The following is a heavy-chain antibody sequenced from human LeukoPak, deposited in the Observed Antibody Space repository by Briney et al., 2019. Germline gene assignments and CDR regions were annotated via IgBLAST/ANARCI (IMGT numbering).Heavy chain of an antibody. Sequence: PSETLSLTCTVSGGSISSYYWSWIRQPAGKGLEWIGRIYSGGSTNYNPSLKSRVTMSVDSSNNQFSLKLSSVAAADTAVFYCARENTGSYRESDYWGQGTLVTVSS. CDR3: ARENTGSYRESDY. J-gene: IGHJ4*02. CDR1: GGSISSYY. D-gene: IGHD1-26*01. CDR2: IYSGGST. V-gene: IGHV4-4*07.